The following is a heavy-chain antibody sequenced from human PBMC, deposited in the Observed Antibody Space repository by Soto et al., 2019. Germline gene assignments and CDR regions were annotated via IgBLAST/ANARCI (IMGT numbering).Heavy chain of an antibody. V-gene: IGHV3-30-3*01. Sequence: QVQVVESGGGVVQPGGSLRLSCAASGFTFSTSAMHWVRQAPGKGLEWMAMISYGGNNKYYADSVKGRFTISRDISESTLYLQMNSLRTEDTAVYYGAREEFEAGRGHFGCWGQGTLVSVSS. CDR3: AREEFEAGRGHFGC. CDR2: ISYGGNNK. CDR1: GFTFSTSA. J-gene: IGHJ4*02. D-gene: IGHD6-13*01.